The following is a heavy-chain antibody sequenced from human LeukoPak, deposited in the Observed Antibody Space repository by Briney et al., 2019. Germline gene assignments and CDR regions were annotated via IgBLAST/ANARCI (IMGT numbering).Heavy chain of an antibody. Sequence: SETLSLTCSVSGGPIISSSVYWGWIRQPPGKGLEWIGSIYYSGSTYYNPSLKSRVTISVDTSKNQFSLKLSSVTAADTAVYYCARHSGYCSGGSCYPNWFDPWGQGTLVTVSS. J-gene: IGHJ5*02. CDR3: ARHSGYCSGGSCYPNWFDP. CDR1: GGPIISSSVY. CDR2: IYYSGST. D-gene: IGHD2-15*01. V-gene: IGHV4-39*01.